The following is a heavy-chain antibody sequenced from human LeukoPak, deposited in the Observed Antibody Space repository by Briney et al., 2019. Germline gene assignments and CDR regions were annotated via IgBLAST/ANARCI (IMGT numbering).Heavy chain of an antibody. CDR3: ARSFSGPTGADY. CDR2: IFYNGNT. J-gene: IGHJ4*02. D-gene: IGHD6-19*01. V-gene: IGHV4-31*03. CDR1: GGSISIGGYY. Sequence: PSETLSLTCTVSGGSISIGGYYWSWIRQLPGKGLEWIGYIFYNGNTYYNPSLKSRVTISVDTSKNQFSLRLGSVTAADTGVYYCARSFSGPTGADYWGQGTLVTVSS.